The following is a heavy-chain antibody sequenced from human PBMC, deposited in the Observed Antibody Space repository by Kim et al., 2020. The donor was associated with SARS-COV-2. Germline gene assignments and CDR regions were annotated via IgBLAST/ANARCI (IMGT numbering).Heavy chain of an antibody. CDR1: GFTFSSYS. CDR2: ISSSSSYI. CDR3: ARDWVAHSGNDYYYYYGMDV. J-gene: IGHJ6*02. V-gene: IGHV3-21*01. D-gene: IGHD5-12*01. Sequence: GGSLRLSCAASGFTFSSYSMNWVRQAPGKGLEWVSFISSSSSYIYYADSVKGRFTISRDNAKNSMYLQMNSLRGEDTAVYYCARDWVAHSGNDYYYYYGMDVWGQGTTVTVS.